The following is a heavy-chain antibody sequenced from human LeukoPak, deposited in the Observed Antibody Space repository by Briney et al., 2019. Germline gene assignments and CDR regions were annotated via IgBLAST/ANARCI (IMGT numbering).Heavy chain of an antibody. Sequence: ASVKVSCKASGYTFTSYGISWVRQAPGQGLEWMGWISAYNGNTNYAQRLQGRVTMTTDTSTSTAYMELRSLRSDDTAVYYCARDKYYDSSGYYHGYFQHWGQGTLVTVSS. CDR1: GYTFTSYG. J-gene: IGHJ1*01. CDR2: ISAYNGNT. CDR3: ARDKYYDSSGYYHGYFQH. D-gene: IGHD3-22*01. V-gene: IGHV1-18*01.